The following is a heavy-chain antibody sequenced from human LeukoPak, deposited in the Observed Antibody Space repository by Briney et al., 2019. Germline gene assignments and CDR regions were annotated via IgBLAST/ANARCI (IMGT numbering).Heavy chain of an antibody. CDR3: AKDGDSSGWYPDY. V-gene: IGHV3-30*02. J-gene: IGHJ4*02. CDR1: GFTFSSYG. CDR2: IWYGGSNK. Sequence: GGSLRLSCAASGFTFSSYGMHWVRQAPGKGLEWVAVIWYGGSNKYYADSVKGRFTISRDNSKNTLYLQMNSLRAEDTAVYYCAKDGDSSGWYPDYRGQGTLVTVSS. D-gene: IGHD6-19*01.